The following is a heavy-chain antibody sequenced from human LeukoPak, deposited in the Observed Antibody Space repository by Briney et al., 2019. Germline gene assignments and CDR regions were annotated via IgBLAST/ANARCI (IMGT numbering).Heavy chain of an antibody. CDR1: GGSISSSSYY. J-gene: IGHJ4*02. Sequence: SETLSLTCTVSGGSISSSSYYWGWIRQPPGKGLEWIGSIYYSGSTYYNPSLKSRVTISVDTSKNQFSLKLSSVTAADTAVYYCARVGGNGYNIDYWGQGTLVTVSS. D-gene: IGHD5-24*01. CDR3: ARVGGNGYNIDY. V-gene: IGHV4-39*07. CDR2: IYYSGST.